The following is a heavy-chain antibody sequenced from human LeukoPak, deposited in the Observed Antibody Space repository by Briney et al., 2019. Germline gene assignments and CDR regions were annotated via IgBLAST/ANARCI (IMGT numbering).Heavy chain of an antibody. Sequence: GGSLSLSCAASGNYWMHWVRQAPGKGLVWVSHINSDGSWTSYADSVKGRFTISRDNAKNTLSLQMTSLRAEDTAIYYCVRGQGAHDNWFDPWGQGTLVTVAS. CDR1: GNYW. CDR2: INSDGSWT. CDR3: VRGQGAHDNWFDP. V-gene: IGHV3-74*01. J-gene: IGHJ5*02. D-gene: IGHD4/OR15-4a*01.